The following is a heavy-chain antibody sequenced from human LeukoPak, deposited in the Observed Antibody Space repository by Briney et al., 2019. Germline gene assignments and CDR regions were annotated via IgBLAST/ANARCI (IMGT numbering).Heavy chain of an antibody. CDR1: GFTFSSYA. CDR3: ARNYDFWSSPQGYMDV. V-gene: IGHV3-30*07. D-gene: IGHD3-3*01. J-gene: IGHJ6*03. Sequence: GGSLRLSCAASGFTFSSYAMHWVRQAPGKGLEWVAVISYDGSNKYYADSVKGRFTISRDNARNSLYLEMNSLRAEDTAIYYCARNYDFWSSPQGYMDVWGKGTTVIVSS. CDR2: ISYDGSNK.